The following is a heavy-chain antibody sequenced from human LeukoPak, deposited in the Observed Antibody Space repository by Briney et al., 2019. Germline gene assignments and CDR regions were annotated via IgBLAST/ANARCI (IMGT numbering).Heavy chain of an antibody. J-gene: IGHJ3*02. CDR2: INPNSGGT. Sequence: ASVKVSCKASGYTFTSYGISWVRQGPGQGLERMGWINPNSGGTNYAQKFQGRVTMTRDTSTSTAYMELRSLRSDDTAVYYCARAYYYGSGSQPDIWGQGTMVTVSS. V-gene: IGHV1-18*01. D-gene: IGHD3-10*01. CDR1: GYTFTSYG. CDR3: ARAYYYGSGSQPDI.